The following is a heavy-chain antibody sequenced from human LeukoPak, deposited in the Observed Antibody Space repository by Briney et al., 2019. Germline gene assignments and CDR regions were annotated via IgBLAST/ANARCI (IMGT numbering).Heavy chain of an antibody. D-gene: IGHD2-2*01. CDR2: VIPIVGIA. J-gene: IGHJ6*02. Sequence: SVKVSCKASGGTFSSYAISWVRQAPGQGLEWMGRVIPIVGIANYAQNFQGRVTITADKSTTTASMELSSLRSEDTAVYYCASVVGQDYYYYGMDVWGQGTTVTVSS. V-gene: IGHV1-69*04. CDR1: GGTFSSYA. CDR3: ASVVGQDYYYYGMDV.